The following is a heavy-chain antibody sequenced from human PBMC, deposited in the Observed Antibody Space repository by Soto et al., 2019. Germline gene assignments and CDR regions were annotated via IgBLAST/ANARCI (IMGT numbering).Heavy chain of an antibody. Sequence: GGSLRLSCAASGFTFSSYAMSWVRQAPGKGLEWVSAISGSGGSTYYADSVKGRFTISRDNSKNTLYLQMNSLRAEDTAVYYCAKDRGGRWAFYYFDYWGQGTLVTVSS. CDR2: ISGSGGST. CDR3: AKDRGGRWAFYYFDY. V-gene: IGHV3-23*01. D-gene: IGHD3-16*01. CDR1: GFTFSSYA. J-gene: IGHJ4*02.